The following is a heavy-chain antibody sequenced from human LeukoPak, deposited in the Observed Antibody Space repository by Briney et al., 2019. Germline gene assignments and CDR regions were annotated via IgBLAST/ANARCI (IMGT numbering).Heavy chain of an antibody. CDR2: ISFTSVI. J-gene: IGHJ4*02. CDR3: AREQTRGGDLDY. D-gene: IGHD2-21*02. V-gene: IGHV3-21*06. Sequence: GGSLRLSCAASGFTFSTYSMNWVRQAPGKGLEWVSSISFTSVIFYADSVKGRFTIPRDNAKNSLYLQMYSLRVEDTAVYYCAREQTRGGDLDYWGQGVLVTVSS. CDR1: GFTFSTYS.